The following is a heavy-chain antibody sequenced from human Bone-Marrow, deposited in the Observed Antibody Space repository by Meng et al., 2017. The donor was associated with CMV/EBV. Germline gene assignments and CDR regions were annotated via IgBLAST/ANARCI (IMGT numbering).Heavy chain of an antibody. CDR1: GYIFTSYG. D-gene: IGHD1-26*01. J-gene: IGHJ6*02. V-gene: IGHV1-18*01. CDR3: ARSIPLVNV. Sequence: ASVKVSCKASGYIFTSYGITWVRQAPGQGLEWMGWIGIDDGKTNYAQKLQGRVTMTTDTSTRTAHMELRRMRSDDTAVYYCARSIPLVNVWGQGTTVTVSS. CDR2: IGIDDGKT.